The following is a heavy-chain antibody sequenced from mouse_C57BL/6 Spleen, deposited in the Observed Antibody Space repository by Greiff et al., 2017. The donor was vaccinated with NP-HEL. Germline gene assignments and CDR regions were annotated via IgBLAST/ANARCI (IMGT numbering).Heavy chain of an antibody. CDR3: ARFTTVVATKGLEC. Sequence: VQLQQPGAELVKPGASVKLSCKASGYTFTSYWMHWVKQRPGQGLEWIGMIHPNSGSTNYNEKFKSKATLTVDKSSSTAYMQLSSLTSEDSAVYYCARFTTVVATKGLECWGPGASVTVST. J-gene: IGHJ4*01. CDR2: IHPNSGST. CDR1: GYTFTSYW. V-gene: IGHV1-64*01. D-gene: IGHD1-1*01.